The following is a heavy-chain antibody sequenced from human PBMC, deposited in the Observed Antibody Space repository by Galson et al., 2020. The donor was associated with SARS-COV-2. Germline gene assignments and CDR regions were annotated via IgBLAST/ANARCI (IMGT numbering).Heavy chain of an antibody. CDR3: AKDQRNDYGDQLDS. V-gene: IGHV3-23*01. Sequence: GGSLTLTCAGYGFTFSRYAMSWVRQPPGKGLEWVSSISPSGTTNYNPDPEKGRFIISRDNSKNSLYLQMNSLRGEDTALYYCAKDQRNDYGDQLDSWGQGTLVSVSS. CDR1: GFTFSRYA. D-gene: IGHD4-17*01. J-gene: IGHJ4*02. CDR2: ISPSGTTN.